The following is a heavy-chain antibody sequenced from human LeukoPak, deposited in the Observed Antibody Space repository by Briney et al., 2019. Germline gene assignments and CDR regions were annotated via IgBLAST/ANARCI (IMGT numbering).Heavy chain of an antibody. Sequence: GESPKISCKGSGYSFTNYWIGWVRQMPGKGLEWMGIIYPGDSDTRYSPSFQGQVTISADKSISTAYLQWSSLKASDSAMYYCARRRYGSHFDYWGQGTLVTVSS. CDR1: GYSFTNYW. V-gene: IGHV5-51*01. J-gene: IGHJ4*02. CDR3: ARRRYGSHFDY. D-gene: IGHD1-26*01. CDR2: IYPGDSDT.